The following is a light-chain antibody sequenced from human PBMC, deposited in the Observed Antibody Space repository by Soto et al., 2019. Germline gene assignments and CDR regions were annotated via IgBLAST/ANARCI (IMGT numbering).Light chain of an antibody. Sequence: EIVMTQSPGTLSVSPGERATLSCRASQSVSSNLAWYQQKPGQAPRLLIYDASNRATGIPARFSGSGSGTDFTLTISSLEPEDFAVYYCQQRSNLWTFGQGTKVDIK. CDR2: DAS. V-gene: IGKV3-11*01. CDR1: QSVSSN. CDR3: QQRSNLWT. J-gene: IGKJ1*01.